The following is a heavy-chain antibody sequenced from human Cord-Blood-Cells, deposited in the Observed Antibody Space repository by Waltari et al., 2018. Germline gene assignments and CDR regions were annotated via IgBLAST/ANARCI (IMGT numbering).Heavy chain of an antibody. D-gene: IGHD7-27*01. CDR1: GYTFTSYD. J-gene: IGHJ4*02. V-gene: IGHV1-8*01. CDR2: MNPNSGNT. Sequence: QVQLVQSGAEVKKPGASVKVSCKASGYTFTSYDINWVRQATGQGLEWMGWMNPNSGNTGYAQKIQGRYTRDRNTSISTAYMELSSLRSEDTAVCYCARGAPLTGDGGGYWGQGTLVTVSS. CDR3: ARGAPLTGDGGGY.